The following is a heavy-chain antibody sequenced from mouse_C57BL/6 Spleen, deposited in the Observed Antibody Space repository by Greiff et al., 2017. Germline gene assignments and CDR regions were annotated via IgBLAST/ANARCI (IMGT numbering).Heavy chain of an antibody. V-gene: IGHV7-1*01. CDR3: GRDASSCYGSMDY. D-gene: IGHD2-2*01. CDR1: GFTFSDFY. J-gene: IGHJ4*01. Sequence: EVKLVESGGGLVQSGRSLRLSCATSGFTFSDFYMEWVRQAPGKGLEWIAASRNKANDYTTEYSASVKGRFIVSRDTSQSILYLQMNALRAEDTAIYCCGRDASSCYGSMDYWGQGTSVTVSS. CDR2: SRNKANDYTT.